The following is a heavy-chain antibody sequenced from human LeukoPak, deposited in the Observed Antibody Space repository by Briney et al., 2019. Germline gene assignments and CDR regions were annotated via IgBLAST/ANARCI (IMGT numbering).Heavy chain of an antibody. Sequence: GGSLRLSCAASGFTFSSYAMSWVRQTLGKGLEWVSGISGSGVSTYYADSVKGRFTISRDNSKNTLYLQMSTLRAEDTAIYYCAKMPVSYSSGWSTFDYWGQGTLVTVSS. CDR2: ISGSGVST. CDR3: AKMPVSYSSGWSTFDY. CDR1: GFTFSSYA. V-gene: IGHV3-23*01. J-gene: IGHJ4*02. D-gene: IGHD6-19*01.